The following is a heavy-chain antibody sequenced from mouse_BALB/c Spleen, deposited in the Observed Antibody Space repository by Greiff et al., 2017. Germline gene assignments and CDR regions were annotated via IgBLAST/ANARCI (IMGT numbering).Heavy chain of an antibody. CDR2: INPSNGGT. CDR3: TRLDWDDAMDY. CDR1: GYTFTSYY. V-gene: IGHV1S81*02. D-gene: IGHD4-1*01. Sequence: VQLQQPGAELVKPGASVKLSCKASGYTFTSYYMYWVKQRPGQGLEWIGGINPSNGGTNFNEKFKSKATLTVDKSSSTAYMQLSSLTSEDSAVYYCTRLDWDDAMDYWGQGTSVTVSS. J-gene: IGHJ4*01.